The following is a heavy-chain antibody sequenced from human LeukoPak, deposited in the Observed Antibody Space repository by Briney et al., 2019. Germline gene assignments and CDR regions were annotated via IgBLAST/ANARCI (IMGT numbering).Heavy chain of an antibody. CDR3: AIDAFDI. J-gene: IGHJ3*02. V-gene: IGHV3-23*01. Sequence: GGSLRLSCVASEFTFNIYSMSWVRQAPGRGPEWVSSITSSGDLTFYTDSVKGRFTISRDNSKNTLYLQMNSLRDEDTAMYYCAIDAFDIWGQGTMVTISS. CDR2: ITSSGDLT. CDR1: EFTFNIYS.